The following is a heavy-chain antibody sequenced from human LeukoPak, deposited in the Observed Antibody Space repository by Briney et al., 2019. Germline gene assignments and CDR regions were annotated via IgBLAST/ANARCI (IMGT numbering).Heavy chain of an antibody. Sequence: SETLSLTCAVYGGSFSGYYWSWIRQPPGKGLEWIGEINHSGSTNYNPSLKSRVTISVDTSKNQFSLKLSSVTAADTAVYYCAGAFRSMGYYYYYGMDVWGQGTTVTVSS. D-gene: IGHD2/OR15-2a*01. J-gene: IGHJ6*02. CDR1: GGSFSGYY. CDR3: AGAFRSMGYYYYYGMDV. CDR2: INHSGST. V-gene: IGHV4-34*01.